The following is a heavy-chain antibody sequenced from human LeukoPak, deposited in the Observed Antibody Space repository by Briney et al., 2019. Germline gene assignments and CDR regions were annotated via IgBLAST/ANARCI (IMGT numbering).Heavy chain of an antibody. CDR2: IYHSGST. D-gene: IGHD2-15*01. CDR3: ARDNSGPFDY. CDR1: GGSISSGGYS. J-gene: IGHJ4*02. V-gene: IGHV4-30-2*01. Sequence: PQTLSLTCAVSGGSISSGGYSWSWIRQPPGKGLEWIGYIYHSGSTYYNPSLKSRVTISVDRSKNQFSLKLSSVTAADTAVYYCARDNSGPFDYWGQGTLVTVSS.